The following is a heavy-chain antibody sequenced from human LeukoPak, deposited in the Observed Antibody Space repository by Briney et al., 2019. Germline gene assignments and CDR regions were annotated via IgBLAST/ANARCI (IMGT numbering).Heavy chain of an antibody. CDR1: GGSFSGYY. J-gene: IGHJ4*02. V-gene: IGHV4-34*01. CDR2: INHSGST. Sequence: PSETLSLTCAVYGGSFSGYYWSWIRQPPGKGLEWIGEINHSGSTNYNPSLKSRVTISVDTSKNQFSLKLSSVTAADTAVYYCARAGIAAAGDYWGQGTLATVSS. CDR3: ARAGIAAAGDY. D-gene: IGHD6-13*01.